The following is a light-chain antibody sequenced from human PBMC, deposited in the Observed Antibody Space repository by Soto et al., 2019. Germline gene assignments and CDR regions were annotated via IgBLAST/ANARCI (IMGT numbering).Light chain of an antibody. J-gene: IGKJ2*01. CDR1: QSVSSRY. V-gene: IGKV3-20*01. CDR2: GAS. CDR3: HHYGTSLPHT. Sequence: EIVLSQSPGTLSLFPGERATLSCRASQSVSSRYLAWYQQRPGQAPRLLVSGASSRATGIPDRFSGSGSGTDFTITISRLEPEDFAVYYCHHYGTSLPHTFGQGTKLEIK.